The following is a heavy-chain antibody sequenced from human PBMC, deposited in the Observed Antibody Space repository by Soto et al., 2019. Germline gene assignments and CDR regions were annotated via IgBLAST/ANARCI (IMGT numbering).Heavy chain of an antibody. V-gene: IGHV1-18*01. D-gene: IGHD3-9*01. Sequence: QVQLVQSGAEVKKPGASVKVSCKASGYTFTSYGISWVRQAPGQGLEWMGWISAYNGNTNYAQKLQGRVTMTTDTSTSTAYMGLRSLRSDDTAVYYCARDDYDITLRGWYYDGMDVWGQGTTVNVSS. J-gene: IGHJ6*02. CDR1: GYTFTSYG. CDR3: ARDDYDITLRGWYYDGMDV. CDR2: ISAYNGNT.